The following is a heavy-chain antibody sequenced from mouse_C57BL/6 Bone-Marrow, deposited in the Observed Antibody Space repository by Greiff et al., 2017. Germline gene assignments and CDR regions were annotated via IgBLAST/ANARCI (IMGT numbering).Heavy chain of an antibody. CDR1: GYTFTSYW. Sequence: VQLQQPGTELVKPGASVKLSCKASGYTFTSYWLHWVKQRPGQGLEWIGNINPSNGGTNYNEKFKSKATLTVDKSSSTAYMQLSSLTSEDSAVYYCASGGYGSSHLDYWGQGTTLTVSS. CDR2: INPSNGGT. CDR3: ASGGYGSSHLDY. V-gene: IGHV1-53*01. J-gene: IGHJ2*01. D-gene: IGHD1-1*01.